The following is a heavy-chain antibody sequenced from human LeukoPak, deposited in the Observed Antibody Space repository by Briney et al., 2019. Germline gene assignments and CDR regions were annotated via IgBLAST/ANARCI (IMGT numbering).Heavy chain of an antibody. V-gene: IGHV4-39*07. J-gene: IGHJ4*02. D-gene: IGHD4-11*01. CDR2: IYYSGST. CDR3: ARNSYSNYPPDY. CDR1: GGSISSSSYY. Sequence: SETLSLTCTVSGGSISSSSYYWGWIRQPPGKGLEWIGSIYYSGSTYYNPSLKSRVTISVDRSKNQFSLKLSSVTAADTAVYYCARNSYSNYPPDYWGQGTLVTVSS.